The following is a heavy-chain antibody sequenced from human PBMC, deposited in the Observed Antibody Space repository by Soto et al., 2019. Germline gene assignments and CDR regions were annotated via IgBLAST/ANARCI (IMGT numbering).Heavy chain of an antibody. Sequence: QVQLVQSGAEVKKPGASVKVSCKASGYTFTSYGISWVRQAPGQGLEWMGWISAYNGNTNYAQKLQGRVTMTTDTSTSTAYLELRSLRSDDTAVYYCARDKGAYCGGDCYSTWFDPWGQGTLVTVSS. CDR1: GYTFTSYG. J-gene: IGHJ5*02. CDR3: ARDKGAYCGGDCYSTWFDP. V-gene: IGHV1-18*01. CDR2: ISAYNGNT. D-gene: IGHD2-21*02.